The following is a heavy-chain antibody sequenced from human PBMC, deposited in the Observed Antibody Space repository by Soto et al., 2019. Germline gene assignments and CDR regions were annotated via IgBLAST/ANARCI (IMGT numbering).Heavy chain of an antibody. J-gene: IGHJ4*02. D-gene: IGHD6-6*01. CDR2: ISAYNGNK. Sequence: QVQLVQSGGEVKKPGASVEVSCKASGYMFTTYGITWVRQAPGQGLEWMAWISAYNGNKKYAQKFQGRVTMTTDTSTTPVSMEVRNLTSDDTAIYYCARTGGGLAARPLEYWGQGTLVTVSS. CDR3: ARTGGGLAARPLEY. CDR1: GYMFTTYG. V-gene: IGHV1-18*01.